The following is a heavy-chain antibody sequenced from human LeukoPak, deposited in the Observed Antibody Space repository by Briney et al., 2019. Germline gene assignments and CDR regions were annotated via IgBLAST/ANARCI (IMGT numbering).Heavy chain of an antibody. CDR1: GYTFTGYY. D-gene: IGHD1-26*01. V-gene: IGHV1-2*02. CDR3: ARVGELLRTGAFDI. Sequence: AASVKVSCKASGYTFTGYYMHWVRQAPGQGLEWTGWINPNSGGTNYAQKFQGRVTMTRDTSISTAYMELSRLRSDDTAVYYCARVGELLRTGAFDIWGQGTMVTVSS. CDR2: INPNSGGT. J-gene: IGHJ3*02.